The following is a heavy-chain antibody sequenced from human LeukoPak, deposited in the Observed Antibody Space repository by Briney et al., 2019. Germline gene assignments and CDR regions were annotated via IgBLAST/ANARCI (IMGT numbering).Heavy chain of an antibody. J-gene: IGHJ3*02. CDR2: ISSSSSTI. D-gene: IGHD3-16*02. Sequence: PGGSLRLSCAASGFTFSSYSMNWVRQAPGKGLEWVSYISSSSSTIYYADSVKGRFTISRDNAKNSLYLQMNSLRAEDTAVYYCARDGSYVWGSYRYTVAAFDIWGQGTMVTVSS. V-gene: IGHV3-48*01. CDR1: GFTFSSYS. CDR3: ARDGSYVWGSYRYTVAAFDI.